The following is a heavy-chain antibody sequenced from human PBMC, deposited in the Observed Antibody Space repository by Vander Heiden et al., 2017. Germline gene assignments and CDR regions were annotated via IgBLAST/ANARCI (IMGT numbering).Heavy chain of an antibody. J-gene: IGHJ5*02. Sequence: QVQLQESGPGLVKPSETLSLTCTVSGGSISSYYWRWIRQPPGKGLEWIGYIYYSGSTNYNPSLKSRVTISVDTSKNQFSLKLSSVTAADTAVYYCARDLGDVRDHYYGLYWFDPWGQGTLVTVSS. CDR2: IYYSGST. D-gene: IGHD3-10*01. V-gene: IGHV4-59*01. CDR1: GGSISSYY. CDR3: ARDLGDVRDHYYGLYWFDP.